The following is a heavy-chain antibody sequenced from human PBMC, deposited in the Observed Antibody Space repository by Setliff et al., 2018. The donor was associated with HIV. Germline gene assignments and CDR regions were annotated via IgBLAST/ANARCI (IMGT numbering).Heavy chain of an antibody. CDR2: ILSTGERT. V-gene: IGHV3-23*01. CDR3: AKTSNTGYLFCSDY. Sequence: PGGSLRLSCAASGFTFSNYAMSWVRQAPGEGLEWVSAILSTGERTFYADSVKGRFTISRDNSKNTVYLQMNSLRAEDTAVYYCAKTSNTGYLFCSDYWGQGTLVTVSS. CDR1: GFTFSNYA. D-gene: IGHD3-9*01. J-gene: IGHJ4*02.